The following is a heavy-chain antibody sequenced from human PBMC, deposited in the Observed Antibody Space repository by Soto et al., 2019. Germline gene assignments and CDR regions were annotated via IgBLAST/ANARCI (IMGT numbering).Heavy chain of an antibody. CDR2: IKSKTDGGTT. V-gene: IGHV3-15*07. J-gene: IGHJ4*02. D-gene: IGHD3-22*01. CDR1: GFTFSNAW. CDR3: TTYYYDSSGYYLDY. Sequence: GGSLRLSCAASGFTFSNAWMNWVRQAPGKGLEWVGRIKSKTDGGTTDYAAPVKGRFTISRDDSKNTLYLQMNSLKTEDTAVYYCTTYYYDSSGYYLDYWGQGTLVTVSS.